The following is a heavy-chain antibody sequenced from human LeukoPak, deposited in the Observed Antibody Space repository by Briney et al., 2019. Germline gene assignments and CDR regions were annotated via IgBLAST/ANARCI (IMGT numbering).Heavy chain of an antibody. V-gene: IGHV4-59*08. Sequence: SETLSLTCTVSGGSISSYYWSWIRQPPGKGLEWIGHTYSSGSINYNPSLKSRVTISVDTSKNQFSLKLSSVTAADTAVYYCARLATRHTYGMDVWGQGTTVTVSS. CDR3: ARLATRHTYGMDV. CDR2: TYSSGSI. CDR1: GGSISSYY. J-gene: IGHJ6*02.